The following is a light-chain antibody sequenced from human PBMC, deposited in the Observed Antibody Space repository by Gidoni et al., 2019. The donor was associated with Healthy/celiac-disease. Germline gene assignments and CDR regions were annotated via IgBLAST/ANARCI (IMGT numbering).Light chain of an antibody. V-gene: IGLV1-44*01. J-gene: IGLJ3*02. CDR3: AAWDDSLNGWV. CDR1: SSNIGSNP. Sequence: QSVLTQPPSASGTPGQGVTIPCSGSSSNIGSNPLTWHQQLPGTAPKLLIYSNNQRPSGVPDRFSGSKSGTSASLAISGLQSEDEADYYCAAWDDSLNGWVFGGGTKLTVL. CDR2: SNN.